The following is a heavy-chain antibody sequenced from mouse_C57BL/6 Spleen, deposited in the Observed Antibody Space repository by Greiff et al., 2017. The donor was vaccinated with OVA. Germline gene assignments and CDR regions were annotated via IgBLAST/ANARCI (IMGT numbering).Heavy chain of an antibody. CDR1: GFSLTSYG. J-gene: IGHJ4*01. Sequence: VKLMESGPGLVQPSQSLSITCTVSGFSLTSYGVHWVRQSPGKGLEWLGVIWSGGSSDYNAAFISRLSISKDNSKSQVFFKMNSLQADDTAIYYCARTGWDPYYYAMGYWGQGTSVTVSS. CDR3: ARTGWDPYYYAMGY. CDR2: IWSGGSS. V-gene: IGHV2-2*01. D-gene: IGHD4-1*01.